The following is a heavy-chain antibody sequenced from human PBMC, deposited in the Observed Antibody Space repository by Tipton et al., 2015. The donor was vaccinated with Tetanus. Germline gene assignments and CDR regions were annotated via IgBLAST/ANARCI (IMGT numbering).Heavy chain of an antibody. CDR2: IDPNSGGT. Sequence: HLVQSGAEMKKPGASVKVSCTASGYTFTNYYIYWVRQAPGQGLEWMGWIDPNSGGTVYAQKFQGRVTMTRDTRISTAYMELRSLRSDDTAVYYCARDRGDYIYYGMDVWGPGTTVTVS. CDR3: ARDRGDYIYYGMDV. J-gene: IGHJ6*02. V-gene: IGHV1-2*02. CDR1: GYTFTNYY. D-gene: IGHD3-22*01.